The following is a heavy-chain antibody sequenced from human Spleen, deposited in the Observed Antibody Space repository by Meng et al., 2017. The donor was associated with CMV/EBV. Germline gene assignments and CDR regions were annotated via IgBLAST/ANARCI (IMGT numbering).Heavy chain of an antibody. J-gene: IGHJ4*02. Sequence: TCTVSGASISSSSYYWGWIRQPPGKGLEWIGSIFYSGNTYYNPSLKSRVTISVDTSKNQFSLKLTSVTAADTAVYYCTRLSRVATPLWGQGTLVTVSS. D-gene: IGHD4-23*01. CDR2: IFYSGNT. CDR1: GASISSSSYY. V-gene: IGHV4-39*01. CDR3: TRLSRVATPL.